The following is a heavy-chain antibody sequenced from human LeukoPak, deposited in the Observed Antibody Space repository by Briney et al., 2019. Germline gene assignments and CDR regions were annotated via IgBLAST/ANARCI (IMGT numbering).Heavy chain of an antibody. CDR1: GGTFSSYA. V-gene: IGHV1-69*04. J-gene: IGHJ4*02. D-gene: IGHD2-2*01. CDR2: IIPILGIA. CDR3: ARTYLGYCSSSSCSNDY. Sequence: RASVKVSCKASGGTFSSYAISWVRQAPGQGLEWMGRIIPILGIANYAQKFQGRVTITADKSTSTAYMELSSLRSEDTAVYYCARTYLGYCSSSSCSNDYWGQGILVTVSS.